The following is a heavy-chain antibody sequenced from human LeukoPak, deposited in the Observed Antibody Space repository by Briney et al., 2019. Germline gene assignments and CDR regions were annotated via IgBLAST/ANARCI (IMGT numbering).Heavy chain of an antibody. CDR1: GFTFSSYG. D-gene: IGHD2-15*01. Sequence: PGGSLRLSCAASGFTFSSYGMHWVRQAPGKGLEWVAFIRYDGSNKYYADSVKGRFTISRDNSKNTLYLQMNSLRAEDTAVYYCAKDHRRYCSGGSCSNFDYWGQGTLVTVSS. CDR2: IRYDGSNK. CDR3: AKDHRRYCSGGSCSNFDY. V-gene: IGHV3-30*02. J-gene: IGHJ4*02.